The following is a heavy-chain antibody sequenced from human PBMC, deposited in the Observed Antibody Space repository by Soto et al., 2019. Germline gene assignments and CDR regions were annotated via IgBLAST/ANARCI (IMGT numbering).Heavy chain of an antibody. D-gene: IGHD6-13*01. CDR2: ISYDGSNK. V-gene: IGHV3-30*18. CDR1: GFTFSSYG. Sequence: QVQLVESGGGVVQPGRSLRLSCAASGFTFSSYGMHWVRQAPGKGLEWVAVISYDGSNKYYADSVKGRFTISRDNSKNTLYLQMNSLRAEDTAVYYRAKDRSAAAGTIFVRPPDYWGQGTLVTVSS. CDR3: AKDRSAAAGTIFVRPPDY. J-gene: IGHJ4*02.